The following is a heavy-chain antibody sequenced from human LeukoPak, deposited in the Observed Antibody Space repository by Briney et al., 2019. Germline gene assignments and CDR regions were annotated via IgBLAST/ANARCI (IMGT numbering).Heavy chain of an antibody. Sequence: SETLSPTCTVSGGSISSSDYYWGWIRQPPGKGLEWIGSIYYSGSTYYNPSLKSRVTISVDTSKNQFSLKLSSVTAADTAVYYCARRRVLLWFGELFRATYFDYWGQGTLVTVSS. CDR3: ARRRVLLWFGELFRATYFDY. V-gene: IGHV4-39*07. CDR2: IYYSGST. D-gene: IGHD3-10*01. CDR1: GGSISSSDYY. J-gene: IGHJ4*02.